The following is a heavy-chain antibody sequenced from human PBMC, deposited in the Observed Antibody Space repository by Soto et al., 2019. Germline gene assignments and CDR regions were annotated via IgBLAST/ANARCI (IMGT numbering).Heavy chain of an antibody. J-gene: IGHJ4*02. CDR1: GFTFRSYA. D-gene: IGHD2-15*01. Sequence: EVRLLESGGGLVQPGGSLRLSCAASGFTFRSYAMTWVRQAPGKGLEWVSAISGTGGYTYYADSVKGRFTISRDNSKNTLYLQMNSLRAEDTAVYYCAKNIGYCSCGFCDNGYFDYWGQGTLLTVSS. CDR3: AKNIGYCSCGFCDNGYFDY. CDR2: ISGTGGYT. V-gene: IGHV3-23*01.